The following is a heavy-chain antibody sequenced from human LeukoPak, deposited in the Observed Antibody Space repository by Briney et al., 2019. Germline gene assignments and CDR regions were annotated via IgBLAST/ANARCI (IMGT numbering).Heavy chain of an antibody. J-gene: IGHJ4*02. Sequence: VASVKVSCKASGYTFTSYGISWVRQAPGQGLEWMGIINPSGGSTTYAQKFQGRVTMTRDTSTSTVYMELSSLRSEDTAVYYCAREFDYYGDYWGQGTLVTVSS. CDR1: GYTFTSYG. D-gene: IGHD3-10*01. CDR3: AREFDYYGDY. V-gene: IGHV1-46*01. CDR2: INPSGGST.